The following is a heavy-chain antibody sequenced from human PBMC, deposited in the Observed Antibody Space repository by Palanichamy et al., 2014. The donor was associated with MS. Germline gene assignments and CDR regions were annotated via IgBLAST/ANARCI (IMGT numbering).Heavy chain of an antibody. CDR3: ANDDVQ. CDR2: ISNSGDAT. CDR1: GFTFSNYG. J-gene: IGHJ4*02. Sequence: SGFTFSNYGITWVRQAPGRGLEWVSTISNSGDATYYTDSVKGRFSISRDNSRNIVHLQMNSLRADDTAVYYCANDDVQWGQGTLVTVSS. V-gene: IGHV3-23*01.